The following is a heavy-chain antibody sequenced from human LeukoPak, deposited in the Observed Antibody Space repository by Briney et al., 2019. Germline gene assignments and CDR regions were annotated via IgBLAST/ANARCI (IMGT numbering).Heavy chain of an antibody. J-gene: IGHJ6*03. CDR2: INPNSGGT. CDR3: AKDLTRDSYAPYYMDV. D-gene: IGHD5-18*01. V-gene: IGHV1-2*02. CDR1: GYTFTGYY. Sequence: ASVKVSCKASGYTFTGYYMHWVRQAPGQGLEWMGWINPNSGGTNYAQKFQGRVTMTRDTSISTAYMELSRLRSDDTAVYYCAKDLTRDSYAPYYMDVWGKGTTVTISS.